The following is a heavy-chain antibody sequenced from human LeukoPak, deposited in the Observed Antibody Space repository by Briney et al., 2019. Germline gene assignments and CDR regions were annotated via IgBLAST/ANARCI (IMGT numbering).Heavy chain of an antibody. CDR3: ARALRLWGGNSGIAFDI. V-gene: IGHV4-59*01. Sequence: SETLSLTCTVAGGSISSYYWSWIRQPPGKGLEWIGYIYNSGSTNYNHSLKSRVTISEDMSNNQFSLKLSSVTAADTAVYYCARALRLWGGNSGIAFDIWGQGTMVTVSS. D-gene: IGHD4-23*01. CDR2: IYNSGST. J-gene: IGHJ3*02. CDR1: GGSISSYY.